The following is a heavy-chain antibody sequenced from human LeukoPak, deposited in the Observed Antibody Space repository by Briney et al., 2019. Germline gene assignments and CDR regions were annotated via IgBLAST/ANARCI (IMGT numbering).Heavy chain of an antibody. J-gene: IGHJ4*02. D-gene: IGHD6-6*01. Sequence: GRSLRLSCAASGFTFDDYAMHWVRQAPGKGLEWVSLIGGDGGHTYYADSVKGRFTISRDNRRNSLFLQMNSLGPEDTALYYCAKDTLYSSSSLDYWGQGTLVTVSS. CDR2: IGGDGGHT. CDR1: GFTFDDYA. V-gene: IGHV3-43*02. CDR3: AKDTLYSSSSLDY.